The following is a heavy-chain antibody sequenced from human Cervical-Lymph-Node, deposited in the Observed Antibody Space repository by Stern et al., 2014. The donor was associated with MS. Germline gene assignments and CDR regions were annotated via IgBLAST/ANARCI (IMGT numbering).Heavy chain of an antibody. V-gene: IGHV3-11*01. J-gene: IGHJ6*02. Sequence: VQLVQSGGGLVKPGGSLRLACTASGFNINDYYMTWIRQAPGKGLEWISYVTAGSTIYYADSVRGRFTISRDNAKNSVYLQMSSLRAEDTAVYYCARERITVYGVVVPHYYYYYGMDVWGQGTTVTVSS. CDR1: GFNINDYY. CDR2: VTAGSTI. D-gene: IGHD3-3*01. CDR3: ARERITVYGVVVPHYYYYYGMDV.